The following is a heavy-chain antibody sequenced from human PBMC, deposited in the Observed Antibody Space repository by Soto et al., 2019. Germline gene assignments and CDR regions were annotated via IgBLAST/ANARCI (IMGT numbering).Heavy chain of an antibody. CDR3: AKNQDWNRPDPGAFDV. CDR1: GFSFGDYG. V-gene: IGHV3-23*01. CDR2: ISGSGNQI. Sequence: EVQLSQSGGGLVQRGGSLRLSCEGSGFSFGDYGINWVRQAPGKGLEWVSGISGSGNQIDYSDSVEGRFTISRDNSKNTVFLQMSGLSAGDTAVYFCAKNQDWNRPDPGAFDVWGQGTTFTVSS. J-gene: IGHJ3*01. D-gene: IGHD1-1*01.